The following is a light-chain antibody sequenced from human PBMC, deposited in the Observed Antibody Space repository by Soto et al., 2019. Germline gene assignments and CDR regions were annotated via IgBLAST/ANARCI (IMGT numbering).Light chain of an antibody. V-gene: IGKV3-11*01. CDR1: QSVTYN. Sequence: EIVLTQSPATLSLSPGERATLSCRASQSVTYNLAWYQQKPGQAPRLLIDDAANRATGIPARFSGRGSGTDFTLTIVSLEPEDSAVYYCQQRTIWPLTFGGGTRVEIK. CDR2: DAA. CDR3: QQRTIWPLT. J-gene: IGKJ4*01.